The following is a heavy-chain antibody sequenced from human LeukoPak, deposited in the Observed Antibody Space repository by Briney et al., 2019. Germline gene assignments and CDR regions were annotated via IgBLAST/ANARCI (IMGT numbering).Heavy chain of an antibody. CDR1: GYTFTGYY. CDR2: INPNSGGT. Sequence: GASVKVSCKASGYTFTGYYMNWVRQAPGQGLEWMGWINPNSGGTNYAQKFQGRVTMTRDTSISTAYMELSRLRSDDTAVYYCARDGPYGSGYPEGFDIWGQGTMVTVSS. V-gene: IGHV1-2*02. J-gene: IGHJ3*02. D-gene: IGHD5-12*01. CDR3: ARDGPYGSGYPEGFDI.